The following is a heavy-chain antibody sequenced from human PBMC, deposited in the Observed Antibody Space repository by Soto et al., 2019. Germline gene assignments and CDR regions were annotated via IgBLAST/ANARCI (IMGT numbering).Heavy chain of an antibody. J-gene: IGHJ4*02. CDR1: GYSFTSYG. CDR3: ARDLAAALIDY. V-gene: IGHV1-18*01. D-gene: IGHD6-25*01. Sequence: QVQLVQSGAEVKKPGASVKVSCKASGYSFTSYGISWVRQAPGQGLEWMGWISAYNGNTKYAQKLQGRVTMTTDTSTNTAYMELRSLRSEDTVVYSCARDLAAALIDYWGQGTLVTVSS. CDR2: ISAYNGNT.